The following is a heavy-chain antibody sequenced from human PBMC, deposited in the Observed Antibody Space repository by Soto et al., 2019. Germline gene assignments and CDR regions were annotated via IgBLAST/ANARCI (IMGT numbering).Heavy chain of an antibody. CDR2: VHSDGTTT. CDR1: GCTVDYCW. V-gene: IGHV3-74*01. Sequence: ESLKISGAASGCTVDYCWLHWVRQAPGTALVWVSRVHSDGTTTTYADSVKGRFTISRDNARNTVSLQMSSLRAEDTAIYYCARSGSIDYWGRGTVVTVFS. CDR3: ARSGSIDY. J-gene: IGHJ4*02.